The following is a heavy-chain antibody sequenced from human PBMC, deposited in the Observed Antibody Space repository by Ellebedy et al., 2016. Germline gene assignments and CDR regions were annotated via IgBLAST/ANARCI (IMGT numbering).Heavy chain of an antibody. D-gene: IGHD3-16*01. CDR3: ARPSPFYEPYSAFDY. CDR2: IIPIFGTA. Sequence: SVKVSXKASGGTFSSYAISWVRQAPGQGLEWMGGIIPIFGTANYAQKFQGRVTMTRDTSIRTAYMELSNLRSEDTAVYYCARPSPFYEPYSAFDYWGQGTLVTVSS. J-gene: IGHJ4*02. CDR1: GGTFSSYA. V-gene: IGHV1-69*05.